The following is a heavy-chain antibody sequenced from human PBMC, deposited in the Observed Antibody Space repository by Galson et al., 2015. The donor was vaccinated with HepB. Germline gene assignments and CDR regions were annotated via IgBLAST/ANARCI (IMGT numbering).Heavy chain of an antibody. CDR2: INPSGGST. D-gene: IGHD4-23*01. CDR1: GYTFSNYY. V-gene: IGHV1-46*01. J-gene: IGHJ4*02. CDR3: ASRPVAQGLDY. Sequence: SVKVSCKASGYTFSNYYIHWVRQAPGQGLEWMGIINPSGGSTSYAQKFQGRVTMTMDTSTSTVYMELSSLRSEDTAVYYCASRPVAQGLDYWGQGTLVTVSS.